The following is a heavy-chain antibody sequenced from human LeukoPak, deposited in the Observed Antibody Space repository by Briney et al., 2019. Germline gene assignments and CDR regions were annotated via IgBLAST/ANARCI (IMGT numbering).Heavy chain of an antibody. CDR1: GGSFSGYY. CDR3: ARHWGSGRPHHAFDI. J-gene: IGHJ3*02. D-gene: IGHD3-10*01. CDR2: INHSGST. Sequence: SETLSLTCAVYGGSFSGYYWSWIRQPPGKGLEWIGEINHSGSTNYNPSLKSRVTISVDTSKNQFSLKLSSVTAADTAVYYCARHWGSGRPHHAFDIWGQGTMVTVSS. V-gene: IGHV4-34*01.